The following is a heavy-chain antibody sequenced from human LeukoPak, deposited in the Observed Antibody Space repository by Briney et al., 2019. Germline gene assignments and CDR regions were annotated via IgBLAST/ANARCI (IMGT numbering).Heavy chain of an antibody. D-gene: IGHD3-16*02. CDR1: GGSISSYY. Sequence: PSETLSLTCTVSGGSISSYYWSWIRQPAGKGLEWIGRIYTSGSTNYNPSLKSRVTMSVDTSKNQFSLKLSSVTAEDTAVYYCARVSIMITFGGVIAGHWFDPWGQGTLVTVSS. CDR2: IYTSGST. J-gene: IGHJ5*02. V-gene: IGHV4-4*07. CDR3: ARVSIMITFGGVIAGHWFDP.